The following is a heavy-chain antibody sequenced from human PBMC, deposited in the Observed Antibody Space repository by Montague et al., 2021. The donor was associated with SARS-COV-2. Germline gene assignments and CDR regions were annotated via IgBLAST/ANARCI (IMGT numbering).Heavy chain of an antibody. Sequence: SETLSLTCTVSGGSISSSSYYWGWIRQPPGEGLEWIGSIYYSGSTYCNPSLKSRVTISVDTSKNQFSLKLSSVTAADTAVYYCARQENSSGWFKPDAFDIWGQGTMVTVSS. CDR2: IYYSGST. V-gene: IGHV4-39*01. CDR1: GGSISSSSYY. CDR3: ARQENSSGWFKPDAFDI. J-gene: IGHJ3*02. D-gene: IGHD6-19*01.